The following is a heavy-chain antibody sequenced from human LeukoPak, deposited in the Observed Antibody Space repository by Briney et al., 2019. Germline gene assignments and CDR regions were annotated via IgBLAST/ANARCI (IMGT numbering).Heavy chain of an antibody. V-gene: IGHV1-3*01. D-gene: IGHD1-26*01. CDR2: INVGNDNT. CDR3: ARDSIWGSGTYGFDY. J-gene: IGHJ4*02. Sequence: ASVKVSCKASGYTFTSYLIHWVRQAPGQRLEWMGWINVGNDNTKYSQNFRGRVTITRDTSASTAYMELSSLRSEDTAVYYCARDSIWGSGTYGFDYWGQGALVTVSS. CDR1: GYTFTSYL.